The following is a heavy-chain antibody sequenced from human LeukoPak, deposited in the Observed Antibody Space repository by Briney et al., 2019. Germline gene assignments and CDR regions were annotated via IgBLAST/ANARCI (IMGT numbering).Heavy chain of an antibody. J-gene: IGHJ4*02. Sequence: GASVKVSCKASGGTFSRYAINWVRQAPGQGLEWMGGIIPIFGTANYAQKFQGRVTITADESTSTAYMELSSLRSEDTAVYYCARGPQRDLVDYWGQGTLVTVSS. CDR1: GGTFSRYA. CDR2: IIPIFGTA. CDR3: ARGPQRDLVDY. V-gene: IGHV1-69*13.